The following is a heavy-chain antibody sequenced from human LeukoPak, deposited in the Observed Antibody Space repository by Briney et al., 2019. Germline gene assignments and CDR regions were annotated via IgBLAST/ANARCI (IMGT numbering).Heavy chain of an antibody. J-gene: IGHJ4*02. CDR1: GGTFSSYA. CDR3: ARDRSVYYGSGSYYRFDY. V-gene: IGHV1-69*01. CDR2: IIPIFGTA. D-gene: IGHD3-10*01. Sequence: SVTVSCKASGGTFSSYAISWVRQAPGQGLEWMGGIIPIFGTANYAQKFQGRVTITADESTSTAYMELSSLRSEDTAVYYCARDRSVYYGSGSYYRFDYWGQGTLVTVSS.